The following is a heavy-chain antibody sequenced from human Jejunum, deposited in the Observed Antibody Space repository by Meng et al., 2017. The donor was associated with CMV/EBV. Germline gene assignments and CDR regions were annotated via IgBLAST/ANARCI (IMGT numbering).Heavy chain of an antibody. CDR3: ASSPRDFWSGPSMDV. V-gene: IGHV3-21*01. Sequence: GLVFRTFSMSWVRQAPGKGLGWVATISSSSSYIYYGDSVKGRFTVSRDNAKNSLFLQMNSLRAEDTAVYYCASSPRDFWSGPSMDVWGQGTTVTVSS. CDR2: ISSSSSYI. D-gene: IGHD3-3*01. J-gene: IGHJ6*02. CDR1: GLVFRTFS.